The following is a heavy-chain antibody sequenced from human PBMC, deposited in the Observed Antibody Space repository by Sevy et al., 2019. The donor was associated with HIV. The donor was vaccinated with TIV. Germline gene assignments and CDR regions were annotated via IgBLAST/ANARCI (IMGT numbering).Heavy chain of an antibody. CDR1: GGSISSSSYY. J-gene: IGHJ4*02. D-gene: IGHD1-20*01. Sequence: SETLSLTCTVSGGSISSSSYYWGWIRQPPGKGLEWIGGIYYSGSTYYNPSLKSRVTISVDTSKNQFSLKLSSVTAADTAVYYCARLRYNWNYVDYWGQGTLVTVSS. CDR2: IYYSGST. V-gene: IGHV4-39*01. CDR3: ARLRYNWNYVDY.